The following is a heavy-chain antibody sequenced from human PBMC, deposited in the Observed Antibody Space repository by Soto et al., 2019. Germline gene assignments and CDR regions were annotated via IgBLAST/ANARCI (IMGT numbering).Heavy chain of an antibody. D-gene: IGHD3-10*01. CDR1: GGYSGCVFYS. CDR2: MYHSGTF. V-gene: IGHV4-30-2*01. J-gene: IGHJ5*02. Sequence: SETLSLSCAVSGGYSGCVFYSWSWIRQPPGGGLEWIGYMYHSGTFLKSPSLKTRLTMSLDMSKNQFSLTLNSMTAADTAVYYCARAQFYSGSGNYNNLMFDAWGQGIHVNVSS. CDR3: ARAQFYSGSGNYNNLMFDA.